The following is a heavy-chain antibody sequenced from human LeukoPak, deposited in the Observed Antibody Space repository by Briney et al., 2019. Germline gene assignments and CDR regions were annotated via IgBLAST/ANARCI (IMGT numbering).Heavy chain of an antibody. CDR2: ISAYNGNT. J-gene: IGHJ4*02. V-gene: IGHV1-18*01. Sequence: ASVKVSCKASGYTFTSYGISWVRQAPGQGLEWMGWISAYNGNTNYAQKLQGRVTMTTDTSTSTAYMELRSLRPDDAAVYYCAREIVGALSYYFDYWGQGTLVTVSS. CDR3: AREIVGALSYYFDY. D-gene: IGHD1-26*01. CDR1: GYTFTSYG.